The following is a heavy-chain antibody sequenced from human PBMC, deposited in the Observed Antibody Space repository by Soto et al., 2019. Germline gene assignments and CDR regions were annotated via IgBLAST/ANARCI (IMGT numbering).Heavy chain of an antibody. V-gene: IGHV3-53*01. CDR1: GSSVTDNC. CDR3: ARSDHEYAYGLNV. Sequence: EAQLVESGGGLIQPGGSLRLSCAASGSSVTDNCIMWVRQAPGKGLEWVSLLYSGGRIYYTDSVKGRFTISRDTSKNMFYLQMNSLRTEDTAVYYCARSDHEYAYGLNVWGQGTTVTVSS. CDR2: LYSGGRI. J-gene: IGHJ6*02.